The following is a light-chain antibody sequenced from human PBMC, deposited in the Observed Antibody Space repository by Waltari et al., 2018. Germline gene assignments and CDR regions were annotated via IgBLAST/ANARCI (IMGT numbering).Light chain of an antibody. Sequence: DIQMTQSPSSLSASAGDRVTITCRASQGISTYLNWYQQKPGKAPKRLIYAASSLESAVPARFRGRGAGTDFTLTISSLQREEWGNENCVQYNSNPNSFGQGTKEESK. CDR1: QGISTY. CDR3: VQYNSNPNS. J-gene: IGKJ2*03. V-gene: IGKV1-17*01. CDR2: AAS.